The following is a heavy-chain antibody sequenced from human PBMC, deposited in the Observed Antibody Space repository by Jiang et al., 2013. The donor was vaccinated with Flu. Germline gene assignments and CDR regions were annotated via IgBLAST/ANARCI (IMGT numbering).Heavy chain of an antibody. V-gene: IGHV3-23*01. D-gene: IGHD2-15*01. Sequence: VQLLESGGGLVQPGGSLRLSCAASGFTFSSNDLNWVRQAPGKGLEWVSGISNSGVNTYYADSVKGRFTISSDNSKNTLYLQMYSLRAEDTAVYYCAKVNWGSARGEDSWGQGTLVTVSS. CDR1: GFTFSSND. CDR2: ISNSGVNT. J-gene: IGHJ4*02. CDR3: AKVNWGSARGEDS.